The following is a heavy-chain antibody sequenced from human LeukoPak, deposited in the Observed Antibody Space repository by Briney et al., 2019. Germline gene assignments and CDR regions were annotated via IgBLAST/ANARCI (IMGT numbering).Heavy chain of an antibody. Sequence: GASVKVSCKASGGTFSSYAISWVRQAPGQGLEWMGGIIPIFGTANYAQKFQGRVTITADESTSTAYMELSSLRSEDTAVYYCARDGTDYYDSSGYSSHRGWYAFDIWGQGTMVTVSS. D-gene: IGHD3-22*01. CDR2: IIPIFGTA. V-gene: IGHV1-69*13. CDR3: ARDGTDYYDSSGYSSHRGWYAFDI. J-gene: IGHJ3*02. CDR1: GGTFSSYA.